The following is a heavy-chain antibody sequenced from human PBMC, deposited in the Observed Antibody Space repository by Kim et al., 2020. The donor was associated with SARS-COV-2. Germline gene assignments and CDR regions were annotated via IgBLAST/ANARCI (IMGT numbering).Heavy chain of an antibody. V-gene: IGHV1-18*01. CDR2: ISAYNGNT. D-gene: IGHD6-13*01. J-gene: IGHJ4*02. Sequence: ASVKVSCKASGYTFTSYGISWVRQAPGQGLEWMGWISAYNGNTNYAQKLQGRVTMTTDTSTSTAYMELRSLRSDDTAVYYCARASVPGYSSSWYSVWGQGTLVTVSS. CDR1: GYTFTSYG. CDR3: ARASVPGYSSSWYSV.